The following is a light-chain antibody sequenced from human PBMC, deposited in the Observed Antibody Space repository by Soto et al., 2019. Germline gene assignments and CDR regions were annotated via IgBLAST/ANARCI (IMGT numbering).Light chain of an antibody. V-gene: IGKV2D-29*01. CDR3: AQTIQVPWT. CDR2: EAS. Sequence: DVVMTQTPLSLSVTPGQPASISCKSSQSLLHSDGKAYLYWYLQKSGQPPQLLIYEASNRFSGVPDRFSGRGSGTDFSLKISRVEAEDVGVYYCAQTIQVPWTFGQGTKVDIK. J-gene: IGKJ1*01. CDR1: QSLLHSDGKAY.